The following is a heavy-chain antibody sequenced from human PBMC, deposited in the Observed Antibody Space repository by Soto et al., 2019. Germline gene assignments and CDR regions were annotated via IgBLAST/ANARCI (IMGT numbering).Heavy chain of an antibody. V-gene: IGHV1-46*01. J-gene: IGHJ4*02. CDR3: AVSYSDFDY. CDR1: GYTFTSYA. D-gene: IGHD4-4*01. Sequence: ASVKVSCKASGYTFTSYAMHWVRQAPGQRLEWMGIINPSGGSTTYAQNFQGRVTMTRDTSTSTVYMELSSLRSEDTAIYYCAVSYSDFDYWGQGTLVTVSS. CDR2: INPSGGST.